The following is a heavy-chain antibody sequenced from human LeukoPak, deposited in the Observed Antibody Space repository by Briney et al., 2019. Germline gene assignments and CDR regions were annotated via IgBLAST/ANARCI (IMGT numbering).Heavy chain of an antibody. V-gene: IGHV3-48*01. J-gene: IGHJ4*02. CDR3: ARGGMADKDYYDSSGYDY. D-gene: IGHD3-22*01. CDR1: GFTFSSYS. CDR2: ISSSSSTI. Sequence: RGSLRLSCAASGFTFSSYSMNWVRQAPGKGLEWVSYISSSSSTIYYADSVKGRFTISRDNAKNSLYLQMNSLRAEDTAVYYCARGGMADKDYYDSSGYDYWGQGTLVTVSS.